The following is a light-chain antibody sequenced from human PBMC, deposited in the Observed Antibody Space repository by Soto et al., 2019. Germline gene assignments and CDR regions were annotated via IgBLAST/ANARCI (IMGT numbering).Light chain of an antibody. V-gene: IGKV3-15*01. CDR2: DVS. J-gene: IGKJ3*01. CDR1: QSARSS. Sequence: EVVMTQSPATLSVSPGERATLSCRASQSARSSLGWYQQKLGQAPSLLIYDVSIRATGIPARFNGSGSGTEFTLTISSLQSEDSAIYYCQQYNRWPFTFGPGTKVDIK. CDR3: QQYNRWPFT.